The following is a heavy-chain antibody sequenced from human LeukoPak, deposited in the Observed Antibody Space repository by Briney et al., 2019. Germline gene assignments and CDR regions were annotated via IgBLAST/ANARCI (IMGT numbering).Heavy chain of an antibody. Sequence: GGSLRLSCVASGFNFNIYVMTWVRQAPGKGLEWVSRISGSGDTTDYADSVRGRFTISRDNAKNSLYLQMNSLRAEDTAVYYCARDVGPIPGYWGQGTLVTVSS. CDR1: GFNFNIYV. CDR3: ARDVGPIPGY. D-gene: IGHD1-26*01. J-gene: IGHJ4*02. CDR2: ISGSGDTT. V-gene: IGHV3-23*01.